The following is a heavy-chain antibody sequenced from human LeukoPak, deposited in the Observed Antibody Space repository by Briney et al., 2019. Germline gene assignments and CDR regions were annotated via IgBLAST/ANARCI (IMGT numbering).Heavy chain of an antibody. CDR2: IKQDGSEK. J-gene: IGHJ4*02. D-gene: IGHD5-24*01. CDR1: GFTFSSYW. V-gene: IGHV3-7*01. CDR3: ARDLLSRMATGVGFDY. Sequence: GGSLRLSCAASGFTFSSYWMSGVRQAPGKGLEWVANIKQDGSEKYYVDSVKGRFTISRDNAKNSLYLQMNSLRAEGTAVYYCARDLLSRMATGVGFDYWGQGTLVTVSS.